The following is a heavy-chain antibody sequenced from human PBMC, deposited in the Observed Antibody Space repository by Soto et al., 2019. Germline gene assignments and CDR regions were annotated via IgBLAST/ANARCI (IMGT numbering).Heavy chain of an antibody. CDR1: GGSISSSSYY. CDR3: ARLSIAARPGYDY. CDR2: IYYSGST. J-gene: IGHJ4*02. Sequence: QLQLQESGPGLVKPSETLSLTCTVSGGSISSSSYYWGWIRQPPGKGLEWIGSIYYSGSTYYNPSLKSRVTISVDTSKNQCSLELSSVTAADTAVYYCARLSIAARPGYDYWGQGTLVTVSS. D-gene: IGHD6-6*01. V-gene: IGHV4-39*01.